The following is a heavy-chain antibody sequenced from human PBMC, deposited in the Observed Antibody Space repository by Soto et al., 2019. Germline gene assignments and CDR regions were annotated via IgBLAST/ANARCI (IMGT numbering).Heavy chain of an antibody. J-gene: IGHJ4*02. CDR1: GFTFSSYA. CDR2: ISYDGSNK. Sequence: QVQLVESGGGVVQPGRSLRLSCAASGFTFSSYAMHWVRQAPGKGLEWVAVISYDGSNKYYADSVKGRFTISRDNSKNTLYLQMNSLRAEDTAVYYCARWFCWGQGTLVTVSS. V-gene: IGHV3-30-3*01. D-gene: IGHD3-10*01. CDR3: ARWFC.